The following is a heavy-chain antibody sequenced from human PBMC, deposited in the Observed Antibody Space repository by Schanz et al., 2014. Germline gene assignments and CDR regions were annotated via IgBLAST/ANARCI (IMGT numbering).Heavy chain of an antibody. Sequence: EVQLLESGGGLVEPGGSLRLSCAASGFSFSSYAMGWVRQARGKGLEWVSAMNESHSTIYYADSVRGRFTISRDNAENTLYLQMTSRSPEDPAVYYCTADLWFGAVWGVWWGQGTLVTVSS. V-gene: IGHV3-23*01. CDR2: MNESHSTI. D-gene: IGHD3-10*01. CDR1: GFSFSSYA. J-gene: IGHJ4*02. CDR3: TADLWFGAVWGVW.